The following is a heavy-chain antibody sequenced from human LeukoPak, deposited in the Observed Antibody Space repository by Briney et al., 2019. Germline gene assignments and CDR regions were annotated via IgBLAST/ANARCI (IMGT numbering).Heavy chain of an antibody. D-gene: IGHD3-22*01. J-gene: IGHJ4*02. CDR3: ARTYYYDSSGYFPFDY. Sequence: GGSLRLSCAASGFTFSSYEMNWVRQAPGKGLEWVANIKQDGSEKYYVDSVKGRFTISRDNAKNSLYLQMNSLRAEDTAVYYCARTYYYDSSGYFPFDYWGQGTLVTVSS. CDR2: IKQDGSEK. V-gene: IGHV3-7*01. CDR1: GFTFSSYE.